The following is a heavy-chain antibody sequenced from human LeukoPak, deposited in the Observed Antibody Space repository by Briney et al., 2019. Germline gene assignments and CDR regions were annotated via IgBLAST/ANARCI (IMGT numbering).Heavy chain of an antibody. Sequence: ASVTVSCKTSGYTFTSYYIHWVRQAPGQGLEWMGRIDPNTGGTKSAKNFQGRVTMTRDTSISTAYMALSGLRSDDTAVYYCASLYDIVGTTVDYWGQGTLVTVSS. CDR3: ASLYDIVGTTVDY. CDR1: GYTFTSYY. D-gene: IGHD1-26*01. V-gene: IGHV1-2*06. CDR2: IDPNTGGT. J-gene: IGHJ4*02.